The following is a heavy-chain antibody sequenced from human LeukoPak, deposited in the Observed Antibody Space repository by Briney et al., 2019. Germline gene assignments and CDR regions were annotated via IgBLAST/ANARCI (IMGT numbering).Heavy chain of an antibody. CDR1: GGSISSYY. J-gene: IGHJ3*02. Sequence: SETLSLTCTVSGGSISSYYWSWIRQPAGKGLEWIGRIYTSGSTNYNPSLKSRVTISVDTSKNQFSLKLSSVTAADTAVYYCAREREYYDSSGQDAFDIWGQGTMVTVSS. V-gene: IGHV4-4*07. CDR2: IYTSGST. D-gene: IGHD3-22*01. CDR3: AREREYYDSSGQDAFDI.